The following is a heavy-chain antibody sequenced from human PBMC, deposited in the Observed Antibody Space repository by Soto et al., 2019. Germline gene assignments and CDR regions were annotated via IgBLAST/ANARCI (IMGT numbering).Heavy chain of an antibody. CDR2: ISYDGSNK. V-gene: IGHV3-30-3*01. D-gene: IGHD3-10*01. CDR1: GFTFSSYA. J-gene: IGHJ6*02. Sequence: QVQLVESGGGVVQPGRSLRLSCAASGFTFSSYAMHWVRQAPGKGLEWVAVISYDGSNKYYADSVKGRFTISRDNSKNTLYLQMYSLRDEDKAVYYCARDETDTYYYGSGRRLGYYYYGMDVWGQGTTVTVSS. CDR3: ARDETDTYYYGSGRRLGYYYYGMDV.